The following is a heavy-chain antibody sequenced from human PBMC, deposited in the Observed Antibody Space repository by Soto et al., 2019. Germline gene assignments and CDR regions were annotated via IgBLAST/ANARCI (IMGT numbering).Heavy chain of an antibody. D-gene: IGHD3-22*01. CDR3: AREDSSCYRFFDY. CDR1: GGSISSGEYY. CDR2: ISYSGST. J-gene: IGHJ4*02. Sequence: SETLSLTCTVSGGSISSGEYYWNWIRKPPGKGLEWIGYISYSGSTHYNPSLKSRCTISVDTSKNQFSLNLSFVTAADTAVYYCAREDSSCYRFFDYWGQGTLVTVSS. V-gene: IGHV4-30-4*01.